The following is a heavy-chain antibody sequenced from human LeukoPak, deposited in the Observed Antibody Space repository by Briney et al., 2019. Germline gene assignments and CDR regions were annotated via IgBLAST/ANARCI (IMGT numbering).Heavy chain of an antibody. CDR3: ARHGKGGSYFYAFDI. V-gene: IGHV3-11*01. Sequence: PGGSLRLSCAASGFTSSDYYMSWLRQAPGKGLEWVSYISSTGFTKYYADSVKGRFTISRDNAENSLYLQMNSLRAEDTAVYYCARHGKGGSYFYAFDIWGQGTMVTVSS. CDR1: GFTSSDYY. J-gene: IGHJ3*02. D-gene: IGHD1-26*01. CDR2: ISSTGFTK.